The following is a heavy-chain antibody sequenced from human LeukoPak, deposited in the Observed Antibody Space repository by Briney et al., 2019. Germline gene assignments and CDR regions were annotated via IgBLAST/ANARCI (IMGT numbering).Heavy chain of an antibody. CDR3: AREVGYNAFDI. J-gene: IGHJ3*02. CDR2: IYYSGGT. V-gene: IGHV4-59*01. CDR1: GGSISSYY. Sequence: SETLSLTCTVSGGSISSYYWSWIRQPPGKGLEWIGYIYYSGGTNYNPSPKSRVTISVDTSKNQFSLKLSSVTAADTAVYYCAREVGYNAFDIWGQGTMVTVSS. D-gene: IGHD5-24*01.